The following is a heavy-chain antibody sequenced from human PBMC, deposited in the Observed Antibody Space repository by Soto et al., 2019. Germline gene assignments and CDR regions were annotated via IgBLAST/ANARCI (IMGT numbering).Heavy chain of an antibody. J-gene: IGHJ4*02. D-gene: IGHD3-22*01. CDR3: AKYTHYSDRSAYHPPYYYDS. V-gene: IGHV3-21*01. Sequence: PGGSLRLSCKASGFIFSEYSMSWVRQAPGKGLEWVSSISGSSSHMYYADSLKGRFTISRDNAKNSLYLQMSGLRAEDAAVYFCAKYTHYSDRSAYHPPYYYDSSGQGILVTVSS. CDR2: ISGSSSHM. CDR1: GFIFSEYS.